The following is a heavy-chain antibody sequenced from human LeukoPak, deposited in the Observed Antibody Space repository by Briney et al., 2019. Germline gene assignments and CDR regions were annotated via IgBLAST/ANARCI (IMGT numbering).Heavy chain of an antibody. CDR2: IYPGDSDT. CDR1: GYSFTSYW. CDR3: ARNSIVVVPAATDYYYMDV. J-gene: IGHJ6*03. V-gene: IGHV5-51*01. Sequence: GESLKISCKGSGYSFTSYWIGWVRQMPGKGLEWMGIIYPGDSDTRYSPSFQGQVTISADKSISTAYLQWSSLKASDTAMYYCARNSIVVVPAATDYYYMDVWGKGTTATVSS. D-gene: IGHD2-2*01.